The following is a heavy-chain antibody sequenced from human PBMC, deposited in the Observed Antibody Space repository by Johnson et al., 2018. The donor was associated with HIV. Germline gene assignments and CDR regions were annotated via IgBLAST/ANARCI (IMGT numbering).Heavy chain of an antibody. CDR3: AREFESPETDFWSGDDAFDI. J-gene: IGHJ3*02. V-gene: IGHV3-30*02. CDR1: GFIFSSYG. Sequence: QVQLVESGGGVVQRGGSLRLACAASGFIFSSYGMHWVRQAPGKGLEWVAFIRFDGSNKFYADSVKGRFTLSRDNSKNMLYLQMNSLRAEDTALYYCAREFESPETDFWSGDDAFDIWGQGTMVTVSS. D-gene: IGHD3-3*01. CDR2: IRFDGSNK.